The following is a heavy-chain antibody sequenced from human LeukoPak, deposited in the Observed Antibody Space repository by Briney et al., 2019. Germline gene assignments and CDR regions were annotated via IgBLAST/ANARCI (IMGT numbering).Heavy chain of an antibody. CDR2: ISSSGST. CDR1: GDSISSGDYY. V-gene: IGHV4-61*02. J-gene: IGHJ3*02. CDR3: ARGPYSYDSSGAFDI. D-gene: IGHD3-22*01. Sequence: ASETLSLTCTVSGDSISSGDYYWSWIRQPTGKGLEWIGRISSSGSTNYNPSLKSRVTISVDTSKNQFSLKLSSVTAADTAVYFCARGPYSYDSSGAFDIWGQGTMVTVSS.